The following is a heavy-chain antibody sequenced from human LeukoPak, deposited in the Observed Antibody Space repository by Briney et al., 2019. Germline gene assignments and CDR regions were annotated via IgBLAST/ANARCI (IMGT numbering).Heavy chain of an antibody. CDR2: MNPNSGNT. CDR3: ARVNSSGWYRVYAFDI. J-gene: IGHJ3*02. Sequence: GASVKVTCRASGYTFTSYDINWVRQATGQGLEWMGWMNPNSGNTGYAQKFQGRVTMTRNTSISTAYMELRSLRSDDTAVYYCARVNSSGWYRVYAFDIWGQGTMVTVSS. CDR1: GYTFTSYD. D-gene: IGHD6-19*01. V-gene: IGHV1-8*01.